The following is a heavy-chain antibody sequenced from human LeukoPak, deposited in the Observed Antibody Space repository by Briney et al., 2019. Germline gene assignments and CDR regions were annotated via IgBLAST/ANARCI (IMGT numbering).Heavy chain of an antibody. CDR3: AKLRAPTKVRGRYYFDY. Sequence: GGSLRLSCAASGFTFSSYAMSWVRQAPGKGLEWVSAISGSGGSTYYAASVKGRFTISRDNSKNTLYLQMNSLRAEDTAVYYCAKLRAPTKVRGRYYFDYWGQGTLVTVSS. J-gene: IGHJ4*02. CDR1: GFTFSSYA. CDR2: ISGSGGST. V-gene: IGHV3-23*01. D-gene: IGHD3-10*01.